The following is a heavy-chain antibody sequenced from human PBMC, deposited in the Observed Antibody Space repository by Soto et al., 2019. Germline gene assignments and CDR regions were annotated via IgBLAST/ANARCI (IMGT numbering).Heavy chain of an antibody. V-gene: IGHV3-48*03. D-gene: IGHD6-13*01. CDR2: ISHSGETI. CDR3: ATLLYRSSWTKWLDP. Sequence: LRLSCAASGFPFSSYEINWVRQAPGKGLEWVSYISHSGETIYYADSVKGRFTISRDNAKNSLTLQMNSLRAEDTAVYYRATLLYRSSWTKWLDPWGQGALVTVSS. CDR1: GFPFSSYE. J-gene: IGHJ5*02.